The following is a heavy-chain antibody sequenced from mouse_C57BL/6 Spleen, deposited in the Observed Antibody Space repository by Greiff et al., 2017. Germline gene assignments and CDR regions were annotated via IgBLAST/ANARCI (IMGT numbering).Heavy chain of an antibody. CDR3: ARRKLYYDLLDY. CDR1: GYTFTSYW. J-gene: IGHJ2*01. V-gene: IGHV1-64*01. Sequence: VQLQQPGAELVKPGASVKLSCKASGYTFTSYWMHWVKQRPGQGLEWIGMIHPNSGSTNYNEKFKSKATLTVDKSSITAYMQLSSLTSEDSAVYYCARRKLYYDLLDYWGQGTTLTVSS. CDR2: IHPNSGST. D-gene: IGHD2-4*01.